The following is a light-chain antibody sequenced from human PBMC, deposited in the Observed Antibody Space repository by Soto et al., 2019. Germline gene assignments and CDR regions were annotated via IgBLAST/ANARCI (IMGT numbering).Light chain of an antibody. V-gene: IGKV3-11*01. Sequence: ATVSLNTKERATLSCRASQSVSSYLAWYQQKPGQAPRLLIYDASNRATGIPARFSGSGSGTDFTLTISSLEPEDFAVYYGQQRSNWLTFGG. CDR2: DAS. CDR1: QSVSSY. CDR3: QQRSNWLT. J-gene: IGKJ4*01.